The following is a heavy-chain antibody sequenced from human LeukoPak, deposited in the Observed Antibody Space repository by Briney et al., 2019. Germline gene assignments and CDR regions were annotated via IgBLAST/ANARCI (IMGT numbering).Heavy chain of an antibody. Sequence: GGSLRLSCAASGFTFSSYAMSWVRLAPGKGLEWVSAISGSGGSTYYADSVKGRFTISRDNSKNTLYLQMNSLRAEDTAVYYCAKDRSPYYGDYGGYWGQGTLVTVSS. CDR3: AKDRSPYYGDYGGY. J-gene: IGHJ4*02. CDR1: GFTFSSYA. V-gene: IGHV3-23*01. CDR2: ISGSGGST. D-gene: IGHD4-17*01.